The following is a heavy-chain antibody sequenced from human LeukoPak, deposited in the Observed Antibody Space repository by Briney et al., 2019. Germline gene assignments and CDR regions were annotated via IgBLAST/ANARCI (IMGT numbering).Heavy chain of an antibody. D-gene: IGHD5-24*01. CDR3: AKSGYNRFDY. CDR1: RFTFSSSA. J-gene: IGHJ4*02. Sequence: GGSLRLSCAASRFTFSSSAMSWVRQAPGKGLEWVSSISGSGSGRSTYYADSVKGRFTISRDNSKNTLYLQMNSLRAEDTAVYYCAKSGYNRFDYWGQGTLVTVSS. V-gene: IGHV3-23*01. CDR2: ISGSGSGRST.